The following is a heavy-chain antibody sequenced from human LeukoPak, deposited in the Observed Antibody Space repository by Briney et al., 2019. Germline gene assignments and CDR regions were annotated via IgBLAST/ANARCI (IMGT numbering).Heavy chain of an antibody. Sequence: PSETLSLTCTVSGGSISSYYWSWIRQPPGKGLEWIGYIYTSGSTNYNPSLKSRVTISVDTSKNQFSLKLSSVTAADTAGYYCARHQGLRSFDYWGQGTLVTVSS. V-gene: IGHV4-4*09. CDR3: ARHQGLRSFDY. CDR1: GGSISSYY. D-gene: IGHD2-15*01. J-gene: IGHJ4*02. CDR2: IYTSGST.